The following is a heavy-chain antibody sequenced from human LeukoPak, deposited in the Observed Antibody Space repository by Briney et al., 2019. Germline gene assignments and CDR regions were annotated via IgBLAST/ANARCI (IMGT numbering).Heavy chain of an antibody. CDR3: ARGRPSPEYFDY. J-gene: IGHJ4*02. CDR1: GGTFSSYA. CDR2: IIPIFGTA. Sequence: GSSVKVSCKASGGTFSSYAISWVRQALGQGLEWMGGIIPIFGTANYAQKLQGRVTITADESTSTAYMELSGLRSEDTAVYYCARGRPSPEYFDYWGQGTLVTVSS. V-gene: IGHV1-69*01.